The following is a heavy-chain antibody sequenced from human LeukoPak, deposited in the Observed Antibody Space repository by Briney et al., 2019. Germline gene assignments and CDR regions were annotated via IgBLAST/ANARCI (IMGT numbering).Heavy chain of an antibody. CDR2: IWYDGSNK. CDR1: GITFSSYG. Sequence: GRSLRLSCAASGITFSSYGMHWVRQAPGKGLEWVAVIWYDGSNKYYADSVKGRFTISRDNSKNTLYLQMNSLRAEDTAVYYCARRGSFGELFSFDYWGQGTLVTVSS. D-gene: IGHD3-10*01. CDR3: ARRGSFGELFSFDY. V-gene: IGHV3-33*01. J-gene: IGHJ4*02.